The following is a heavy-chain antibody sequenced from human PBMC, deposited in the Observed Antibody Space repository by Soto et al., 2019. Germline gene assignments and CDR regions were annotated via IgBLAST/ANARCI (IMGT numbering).Heavy chain of an antibody. V-gene: IGHV3-53*01. CDR1: GFSVSSNY. D-gene: IGHD3-22*01. J-gene: IGHJ6*02. CDR3: TREDYYGSKMHGMDV. CDR2: FYTDGSR. Sequence: GGSLRLSCAAPGFSVSSNYMSWVRQAPGKGLEWVSVFYTDGSRYYADSVKGRCTMSRDTSKNTLNLQMNSLRAEDTAVYYCTREDYYGSKMHGMDVWGQGTTVTVSS.